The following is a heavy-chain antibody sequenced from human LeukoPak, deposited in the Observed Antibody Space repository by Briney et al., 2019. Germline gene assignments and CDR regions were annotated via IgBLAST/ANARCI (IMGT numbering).Heavy chain of an antibody. CDR3: ARLSNPYGGFHLDF. J-gene: IGHJ4*02. D-gene: IGHD3-16*01. Sequence: SETLSLTCTVSGDSIRNYYWIWIRQPPGKGLEWIGYVRFSGRTNYSPSLKRRVTMSVDTSKNQFSLRVSSVTAADTAFYYCARLSNPYGGFHLDFWGQGTLVAVSS. CDR2: VRFSGRT. CDR1: GDSIRNYY. V-gene: IGHV4-59*08.